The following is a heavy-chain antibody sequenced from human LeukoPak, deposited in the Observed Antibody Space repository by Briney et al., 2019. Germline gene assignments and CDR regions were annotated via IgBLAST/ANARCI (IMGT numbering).Heavy chain of an antibody. CDR1: GFTFSSYA. J-gene: IGHJ4*02. V-gene: IGHV3-23*01. CDR2: ISGSGGST. Sequence: PGGSLRLSCAASGFTFSSYAMSWVRQAPGKGLEWVSAISGSGGSTYYADSVKGRFTISRDNSKNTLYLQMNSLRAEDTAVYYCAKDAGGAAAPGPHIYFDYWGQGTLVTVSS. CDR3: AKDAGGAAAPGPHIYFDY. D-gene: IGHD6-13*01.